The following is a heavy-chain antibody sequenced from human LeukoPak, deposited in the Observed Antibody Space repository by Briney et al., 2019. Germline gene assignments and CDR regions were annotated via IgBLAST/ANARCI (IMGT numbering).Heavy chain of an antibody. CDR3: AREGAYYGSGSYYPAAGYGMDV. V-gene: IGHV1-2*02. CDR1: GYTFTGYY. Sequence: ASVKVSCKASGYTFTGYYMHWVRQAPGQGLEWMGCINPNSGGTNYAQKFQGRVTMTRDTSISTAYMELSRLRSDYTAVYYCAREGAYYGSGSYYPAAGYGMDVWGQGTTVTVSS. D-gene: IGHD3-10*01. J-gene: IGHJ6*02. CDR2: INPNSGGT.